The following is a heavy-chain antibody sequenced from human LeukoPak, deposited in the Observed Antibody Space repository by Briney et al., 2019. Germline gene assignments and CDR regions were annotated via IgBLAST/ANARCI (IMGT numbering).Heavy chain of an antibody. CDR2: VSYDGYKK. Sequence: GGSLRLSCAASGFTFSSYWMHWVRQAPGKGLEWVGLVSYDGYKKYYADSVRGRFTISRDFYSDTLYLEMNSLRVEDTAIYYCARGVRGDCRSTSCYVLYYYYYMDVWGEGTSVTVSS. V-gene: IGHV3-30-3*01. CDR1: GFTFSSYW. J-gene: IGHJ6*03. CDR3: ARGVRGDCRSTSCYVLYYYYYMDV. D-gene: IGHD2-2*01.